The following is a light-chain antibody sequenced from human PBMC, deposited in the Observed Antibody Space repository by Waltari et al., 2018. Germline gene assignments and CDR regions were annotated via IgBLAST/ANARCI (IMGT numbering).Light chain of an antibody. CDR2: WAP. J-gene: IGKJ2*01. CDR1: QSVLYSSNNKNY. Sequence: DIVTTQSPDSLAVSLGERATINCKSSQSVLYSSNNKNYLAWYQQKPGQPPKLLIYWAPTRESGFPDRFSGSGSGTDFTLTISSLQAEDVAVYYCQQYYSTPYTFGQGTKLEIK. CDR3: QQYYSTPYT. V-gene: IGKV4-1*01.